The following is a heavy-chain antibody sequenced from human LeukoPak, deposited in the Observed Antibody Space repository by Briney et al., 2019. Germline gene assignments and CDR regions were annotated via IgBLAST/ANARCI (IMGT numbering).Heavy chain of an antibody. CDR2: ISSSSSTI. V-gene: IGHV3-48*01. J-gene: IGHJ6*03. D-gene: IGHD3-3*01. CDR1: GFTFSSYS. Sequence: GGSLRLSCAASGFTFSSYSMNWVRQAPGKGLEWVSYISSSSSTIYYADSVKGRFTISRDNAKNSLYLQMNSLRAEDTAVYYCARALTPDITIFGVVIGAYYYYMDVWGKGTTVTVSS. CDR3: ARALTPDITIFGVVIGAYYYYMDV.